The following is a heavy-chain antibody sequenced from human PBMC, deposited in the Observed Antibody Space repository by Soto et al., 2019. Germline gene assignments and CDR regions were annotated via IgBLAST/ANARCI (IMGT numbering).Heavy chain of an antibody. Sequence: PSVKVSCKASGGTFSSYAISWVRQAPGQGLEWMGGIIPIFGTANYAQKFQGRVTITADESTSTAYMELSSLRSEDTAVYYCARGCPSYGEYLYAAFDIWGQGTMVT. J-gene: IGHJ3*02. V-gene: IGHV1-69*13. CDR2: IIPIFGTA. CDR3: ARGCPSYGEYLYAAFDI. D-gene: IGHD4-17*01. CDR1: GGTFSSYA.